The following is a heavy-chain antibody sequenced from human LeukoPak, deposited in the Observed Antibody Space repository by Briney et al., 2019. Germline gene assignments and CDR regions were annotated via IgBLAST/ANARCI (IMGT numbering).Heavy chain of an antibody. Sequence: PGGSLRLSCTASGFTFSSYARSWVRQAPGKGLEWVAGISGSGGSTYYAYAVKGRFSISSDTSKTTLYLHMDSLRAEDTAVYYCAKGDGYNYDNWFDPWGQGPLVTVSS. CDR3: AKGDGYNYDNWFDP. D-gene: IGHD5-24*01. J-gene: IGHJ5*02. CDR1: GFTFSSYA. CDR2: ISGSGGST. V-gene: IGHV3-23*01.